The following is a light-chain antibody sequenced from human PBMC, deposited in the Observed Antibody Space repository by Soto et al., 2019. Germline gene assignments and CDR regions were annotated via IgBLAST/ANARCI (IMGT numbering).Light chain of an antibody. CDR1: QSIRIW. Sequence: DIQMTQSPSTLPASVGDRVTVTCRASQSIRIWLAWYEEKPGKAPNLLIYKASLLETGVPSRFSGSGSGTEFTLTISSLQTDDFGTYYCQHYNSYSEAFGQGTKVDIK. CDR2: KAS. J-gene: IGKJ1*01. CDR3: QHYNSYSEA. V-gene: IGKV1-5*03.